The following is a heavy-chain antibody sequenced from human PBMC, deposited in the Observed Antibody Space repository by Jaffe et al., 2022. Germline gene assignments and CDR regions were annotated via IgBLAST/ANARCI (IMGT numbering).Heavy chain of an antibody. V-gene: IGHV4-61*08. D-gene: IGHD1-26*01. CDR2: IFYSGTT. CDR1: SGSVTSGDYY. J-gene: IGHJ4*02. CDR3: ARVTRGRTIDY. Sequence: QVQLQESGPGLVKPSETLSLNCTVSSGSVTSGDYYWSWIRQPPGKGLEWIGYIFYSGTTNYNPSLKSRVTISVDTSKEQFSLKLRSVTSADTAVYFCARVTRGRTIDYWGQGTLVTVSS.